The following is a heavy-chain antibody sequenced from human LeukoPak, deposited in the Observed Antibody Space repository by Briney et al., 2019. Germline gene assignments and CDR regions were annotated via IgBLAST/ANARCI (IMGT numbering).Heavy chain of an antibody. D-gene: IGHD3-22*01. V-gene: IGHV3-23*01. CDR3: AKRGVVIRVILVGFHKEAYYFDS. Sequence: GGSLRLSCAVSGITHSNYGMSWVRQAPGKGLEWVAGISDSGGRTNYADSVKGRFTISRDNPKNTLYLQMNSLRAEDTAVYFCAKRGVVIRVILVGFHKEAYYFDSWGQGALVTVSS. J-gene: IGHJ4*02. CDR2: ISDSGGRT. CDR1: GITHSNYG.